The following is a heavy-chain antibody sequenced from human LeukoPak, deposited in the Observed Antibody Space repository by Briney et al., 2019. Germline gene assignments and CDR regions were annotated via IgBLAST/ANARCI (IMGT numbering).Heavy chain of an antibody. D-gene: IGHD3-22*01. CDR3: ARDRRAGTSWYYYDSSGHWYFDL. Sequence: SETLSLTCTVSGGSISSYYWSWIRQPPGKGLEWIGYIYYSGSTNYNPSLKSRVTISVDTSKNQFSLKLSPVTAADTAVYYCARDRRAGTSWYYYDSSGHWYFDLWGRGTLVTVSS. CDR1: GGSISSYY. V-gene: IGHV4-59*01. J-gene: IGHJ2*01. CDR2: IYYSGST.